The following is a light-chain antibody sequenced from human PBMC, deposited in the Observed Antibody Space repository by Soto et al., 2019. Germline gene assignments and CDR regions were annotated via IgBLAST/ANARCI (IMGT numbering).Light chain of an antibody. CDR3: CSYAAISVV. V-gene: IGLV2-11*01. CDR2: DVT. J-gene: IGLJ2*01. CDR1: SSDIGGYNY. Sequence: QAVVTQPRSVSGSPGQSVTISCTGTSSDIGGYNYVSWYQHHPGKAPKLMIYDVTKRPSGVPDRFSGSKSGNTASLTISGLQPEDEADYYCCSYAAISVVFGGGTKLTVL.